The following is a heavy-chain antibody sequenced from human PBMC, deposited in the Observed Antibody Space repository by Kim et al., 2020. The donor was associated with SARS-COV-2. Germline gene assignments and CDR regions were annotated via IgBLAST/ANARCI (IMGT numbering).Heavy chain of an antibody. Sequence: ASVKVSCKASGYTFNSYAMNWVRQAPGQGLEWMGWINTNIGHPKYAKSFKGRFAFSSDPSTSTPYMQIKSLKAEDTAVYYCASMAYFHGSRRHQVRGYWG. V-gene: IGHV7-4-1*02. J-gene: IGHJ4*01. CDR3: ASMAYFHGSRRHQVRGY. D-gene: IGHD2-21*01. CDR2: INTNIGHP. CDR1: GYTFNSYA.